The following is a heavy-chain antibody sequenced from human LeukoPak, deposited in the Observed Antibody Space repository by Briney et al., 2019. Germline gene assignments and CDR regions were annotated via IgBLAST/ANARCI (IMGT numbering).Heavy chain of an antibody. CDR3: ARDHSITMNSEIDY. D-gene: IGHD3-22*01. V-gene: IGHV1-69*04. Sequence: GASVKVSCKASGGTFSSYAISWVRQAPGQGLEWMGRIIPILGIANYAQKFQGRFTITADKSTSTAYMELSSLRSEDTAVYYCARDHSITMNSEIDYWGQGTLVTVSS. CDR2: IIPILGIA. CDR1: GGTFSSYA. J-gene: IGHJ4*02.